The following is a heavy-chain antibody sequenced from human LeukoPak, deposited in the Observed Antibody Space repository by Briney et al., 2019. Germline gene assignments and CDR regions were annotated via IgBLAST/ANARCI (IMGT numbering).Heavy chain of an antibody. CDR2: FDPEDGET. V-gene: IGHV1-24*01. CDR3: ATAVSLPSYYFDY. Sequence: ASVKVSCKASGYTFTSYGISWVRQAPGQGLEWMGGFDPEDGETIYAQKFQGRVTMTEDTSTDTAYMELSSLKSEDTAVYYCATAVSLPSYYFDYWAREPWSPSPQ. J-gene: IGHJ4*02. D-gene: IGHD3-16*02. CDR1: GYTFTSYG.